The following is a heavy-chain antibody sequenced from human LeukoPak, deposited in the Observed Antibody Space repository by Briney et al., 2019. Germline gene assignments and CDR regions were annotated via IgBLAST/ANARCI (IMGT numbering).Heavy chain of an antibody. CDR1: GYRFTSYW. D-gene: IGHD6-13*01. V-gene: IGHV5-51*01. CDR2: VYTGDSDT. J-gene: IGHJ4*02. Sequence: GESLKISCKGSGYRFTSYWIGWVRQMPGKGLEWGGVVYTGDSDTTYSPTFQGQVTISVDKFISTAYLQWSSLKASDTATYYCARRDSSNWDFDYWGQGTLVTVSS. CDR3: ARRDSSNWDFDY.